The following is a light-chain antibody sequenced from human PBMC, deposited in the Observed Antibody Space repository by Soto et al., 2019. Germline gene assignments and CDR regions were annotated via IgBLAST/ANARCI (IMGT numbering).Light chain of an antibody. Sequence: DIQMTQSPSSLSASVVDRVTSTCXASQSISSYLNWYQQKPGKAPKLLIYAASSLQSGVPSRFSGSGSGTDFTLTISSLQPEDFATYYCQQANSFPLTFGGGTKVDI. J-gene: IGKJ4*01. CDR1: QSISSY. CDR2: AAS. V-gene: IGKV1-39*01. CDR3: QQANSFPLT.